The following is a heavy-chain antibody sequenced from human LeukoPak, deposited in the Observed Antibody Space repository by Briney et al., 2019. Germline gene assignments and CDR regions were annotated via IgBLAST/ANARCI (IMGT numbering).Heavy chain of an antibody. CDR1: GYTFTNHY. CDR2: INPSDGST. D-gene: IGHD3-3*02. CDR3: ARVDAASGTHFWDY. Sequence: GASVKVSCKASGYTFTNHYMHWVRQAPGQGLAWMGIINPSDGSTIYAQNFQGRVTMARDTSTTTVYMGLSSLRSEDTAVYYCARVDAASGTHFWDYWGQGTLVTVSS. V-gene: IGHV1-46*01. J-gene: IGHJ4*02.